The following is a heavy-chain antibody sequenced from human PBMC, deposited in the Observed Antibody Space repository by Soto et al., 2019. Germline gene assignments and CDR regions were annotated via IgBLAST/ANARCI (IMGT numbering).Heavy chain of an antibody. CDR3: AKASGWFGEFDY. CDR1: GFTFSSYA. D-gene: IGHD3-10*01. CDR2: ISGRGGST. Sequence: EVQLLESGGGLVQPGGSLRLSCAASGFTFSSYAMSWVRQGPGKGLEWVSAISGRGGSTYYADSVKGRFTISRDNSKNTLYLQMNSLRAEDTAVYYCAKASGWFGEFDYWGQGTLVTVSS. V-gene: IGHV3-23*01. J-gene: IGHJ4*02.